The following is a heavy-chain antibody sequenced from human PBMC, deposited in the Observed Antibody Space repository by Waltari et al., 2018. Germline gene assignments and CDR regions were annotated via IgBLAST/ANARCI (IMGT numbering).Heavy chain of an antibody. D-gene: IGHD6-19*01. CDR2: VDPEDGET. CDR3: ARDGTGYSSGWYLFDY. CDR1: GYTFTDYY. V-gene: IGHV1-69-2*01. J-gene: IGHJ4*02. Sequence: EVQLVQSGAEVKKPGATVKISCKASGYTFTDYYMHWVQQAPGKGLEWMGRVDPEDGETIYAEKFKGRVTITADTSTDTAYMELTSLRSDDTAVYYCARDGTGYSSGWYLFDYWGQGTLVTVSS.